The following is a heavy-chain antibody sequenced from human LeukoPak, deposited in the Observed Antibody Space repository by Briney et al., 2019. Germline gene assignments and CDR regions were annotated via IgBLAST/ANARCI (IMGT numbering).Heavy chain of an antibody. D-gene: IGHD2-15*01. CDR1: GFTFSSYE. CDR2: ISSSSSTI. CDR3: ASSGSGPLAPFDY. Sequence: GGSLRLSCAASGFTFSSYEMNWVRQAPGKGLEWVSYISSSSSTIYYADSVKGRFTISRDNAKNSLYLQMNSLRAEDTAVYYCASSGSGPLAPFDYWGQGTLVTVFS. J-gene: IGHJ4*02. V-gene: IGHV3-48*01.